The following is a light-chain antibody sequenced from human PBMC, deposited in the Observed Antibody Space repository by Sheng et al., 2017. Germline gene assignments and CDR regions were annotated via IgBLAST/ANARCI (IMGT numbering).Light chain of an antibody. V-gene: IGLV3-1*01. J-gene: IGLJ2*01. CDR1: KLGDKF. CDR3: QTWVTSGVV. CDR2: QDT. Sequence: SYELTQPPSVSVSPGQTGTITCSGDKLGDKFVCWYQQKPGQSPVMVIYQDTNRPSGIPERFSGSNSGNTATLTISGTQAMDEAVYYCQTWVTSGVVFGGGTKLTVL.